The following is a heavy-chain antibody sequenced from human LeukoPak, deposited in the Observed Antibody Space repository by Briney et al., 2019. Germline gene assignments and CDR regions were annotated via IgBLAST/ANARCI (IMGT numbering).Heavy chain of an antibody. Sequence: GGSLRLSCAASGFTFNSYGMHWVRQAPGKGLEWVAFIRFDGSNKYYADSVKGRFTISRDSSKNTLYLQMNSLRAEDTAVYYCASEMATTYDYWGQGTLVTVSS. CDR3: ASEMATTYDY. CDR2: IRFDGSNK. V-gene: IGHV3-30*02. CDR1: GFTFNSYG. J-gene: IGHJ4*02. D-gene: IGHD5-24*01.